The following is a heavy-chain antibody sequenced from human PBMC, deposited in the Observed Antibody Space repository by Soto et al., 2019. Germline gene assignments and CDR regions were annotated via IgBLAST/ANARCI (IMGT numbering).Heavy chain of an antibody. Sequence: QVQLVQSGAEGKKPGSSVKVSCKASGGTFSSYAISWVRQAPGQGLEWMGGIIPIFGTANYAQKFQGRVTITADESTSTAYMELSSLRSEDTAVYYCARDQNCGGDCYYWFDPWGQGTLVTVSS. CDR1: GGTFSSYA. D-gene: IGHD2-21*02. CDR3: ARDQNCGGDCYYWFDP. CDR2: IIPIFGTA. V-gene: IGHV1-69*01. J-gene: IGHJ5*02.